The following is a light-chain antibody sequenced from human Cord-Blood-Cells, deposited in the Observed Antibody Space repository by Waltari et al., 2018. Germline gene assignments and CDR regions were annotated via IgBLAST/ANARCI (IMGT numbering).Light chain of an antibody. V-gene: IGKV3-15*01. Sequence: EILMTQPPATLSVSPGERATLSSRGSQSVSSNLAWHQQKPGQAPRLLIYGASTRATGIPDRFSGSGAGTEFTLNISRLESEDVAVYYCQQDNNLPRTFGQGTKVEIK. CDR3: QQDNNLPRT. CDR2: GAS. J-gene: IGKJ1*01. CDR1: QSVSSN.